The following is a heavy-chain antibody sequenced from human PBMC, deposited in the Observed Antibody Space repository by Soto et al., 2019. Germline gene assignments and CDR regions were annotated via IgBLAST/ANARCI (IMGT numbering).Heavy chain of an antibody. J-gene: IGHJ4*02. CDR1: GFTFSSYA. Sequence: EVQLLESGGGLVQPGGSLRLSCAASGFTFSSYAMSWVRQAPGKGLEWVSAISGSGGSTYYADSVKGRFTISRDNSKNTLYLQMSSLRAEDTAVYYCAKNVGAFYYFDYWGQGTLVTVSS. CDR3: AKNVGAFYYFDY. CDR2: ISGSGGST. D-gene: IGHD1-26*01. V-gene: IGHV3-23*01.